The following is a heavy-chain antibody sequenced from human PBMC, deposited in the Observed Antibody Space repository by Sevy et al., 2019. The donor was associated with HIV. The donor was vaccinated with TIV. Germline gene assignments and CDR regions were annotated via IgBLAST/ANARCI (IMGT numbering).Heavy chain of an antibody. V-gene: IGHV4-30-4*01. J-gene: IGHJ3*02. CDR3: AKTRGGATNDAFDI. D-gene: IGHD1-26*01. CDR1: GGSISSGNYY. CDR2: FYYSGST. Sequence: SETLSLTCTVSGGSISSGNYYWSWIRQPPGKGLEWIGYFYYSGSTYYNPSLTSRLTISVDTPKNQFSLKLGSVTAADTAVYYCAKTRGGATNDAFDIWGQGTMVTVSS.